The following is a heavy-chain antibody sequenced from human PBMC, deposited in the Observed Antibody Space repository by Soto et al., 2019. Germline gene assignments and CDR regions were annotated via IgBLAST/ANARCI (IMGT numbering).Heavy chain of an antibody. CDR3: ARCGYSYGYKLSNWFDP. D-gene: IGHD5-18*01. CDR2: IYYSGST. Sequence: PXETLSLTCTVSGGSISSSSYYWGWIRQPPGKGLEWIGSIYYSGSTYYNPSLKSRVTISVDTSKNQFSLKLSSVTAADTAVYYCARCGYSYGYKLSNWFDPWGQGTLVTVSS. V-gene: IGHV4-39*01. CDR1: GGSISSSSYY. J-gene: IGHJ5*02.